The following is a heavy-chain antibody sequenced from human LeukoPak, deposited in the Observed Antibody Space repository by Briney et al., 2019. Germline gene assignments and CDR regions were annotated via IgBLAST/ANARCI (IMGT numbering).Heavy chain of an antibody. CDR1: GFTFSSYS. CDR3: VRDGHGGNYHFDY. Sequence: GGSLRLSCAASGFTFSSYSMNWVRRAPGKGLEWVSVISGSGGSTSYADSVKGRFTISRDNSMNTLYLQMNSLRAEDTAVYYCVRDGHGGNYHFDYWGQGTLVTVSS. J-gene: IGHJ4*02. V-gene: IGHV3-23*01. CDR2: ISGSGGST. D-gene: IGHD1-26*01.